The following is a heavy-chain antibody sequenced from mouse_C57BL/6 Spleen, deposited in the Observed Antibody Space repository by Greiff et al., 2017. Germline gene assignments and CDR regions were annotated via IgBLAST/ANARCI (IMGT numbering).Heavy chain of an antibody. Sequence: EVHLVESGGDLVKPGGSLKLSCAASGFTFSSYGMSWVRQTPDKRLEWVATISSGGSYTYYPDSVKGRFTISRDNAKNTLYLQMSSLKSEDTAMYYCATSIYYDYDGFAYWGQGTLVTVSA. D-gene: IGHD2-4*01. CDR3: ATSIYYDYDGFAY. J-gene: IGHJ3*01. CDR2: ISSGGSYT. V-gene: IGHV5-6*01. CDR1: GFTFSSYG.